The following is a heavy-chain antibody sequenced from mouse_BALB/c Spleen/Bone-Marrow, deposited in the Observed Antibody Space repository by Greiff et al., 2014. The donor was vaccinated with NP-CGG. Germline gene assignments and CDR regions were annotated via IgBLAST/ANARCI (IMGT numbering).Heavy chain of an antibody. CDR1: GFTFSDYY. Sequence: EVKLVESGGGLVKPGGSLRLSCTASGFTFSDYYMYWVRQTPEKRLEWVATISDGGIYTYYPDSVKGRFTISRDNAKNNLYLQMSSLKSEDTAMYYCARSGEKYGALDYSGQGTSVTVSS. CDR3: ARSGEKYGALDY. CDR2: ISDGGIYT. J-gene: IGHJ4*01. V-gene: IGHV5-4*02. D-gene: IGHD1-1*02.